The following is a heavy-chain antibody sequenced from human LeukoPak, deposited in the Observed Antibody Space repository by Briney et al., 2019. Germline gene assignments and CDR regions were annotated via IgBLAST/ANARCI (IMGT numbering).Heavy chain of an antibody. J-gene: IGHJ4*02. CDR2: IKSKTDGGTT. Sequence: GGSLRLSCAASGFTFSNAWMSWVRQAPGKGLECVGRIKSKTDGGTTDYAAPVKGRFTISRDDSKNTLYLQMNSLKTEDTAVYYCTTDITIFGVVTTDYWGQGTLVTVSS. V-gene: IGHV3-15*01. D-gene: IGHD3-3*01. CDR3: TTDITIFGVVTTDY. CDR1: GFTFSNAW.